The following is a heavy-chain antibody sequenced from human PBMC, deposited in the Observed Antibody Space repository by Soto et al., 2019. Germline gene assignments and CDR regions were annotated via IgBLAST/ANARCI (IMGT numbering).Heavy chain of an antibody. Sequence: EVQLVESGGGLVQPGGSLRLSCAASGFTFSSYSMNWVRQAPGKGLEWVSYISSSSSTIYYADSVKGRFTISRDNAKNSLYLQMNSLRAEDTAVYYCARCKEPEGIAAPHAFDIWGQGTMVTVSS. V-gene: IGHV3-48*01. CDR2: ISSSSSTI. CDR1: GFTFSSYS. J-gene: IGHJ3*02. CDR3: ARCKEPEGIAAPHAFDI. D-gene: IGHD6-13*01.